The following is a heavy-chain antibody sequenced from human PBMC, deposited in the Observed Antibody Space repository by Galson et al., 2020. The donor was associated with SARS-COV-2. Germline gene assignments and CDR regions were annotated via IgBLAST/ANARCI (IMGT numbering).Heavy chain of an antibody. D-gene: IGHD1-1*01. CDR3: ARSPWNHAPYYYYYMDV. CDR2: IIPIFGTA. V-gene: IGHV1-69*13. J-gene: IGHJ6*03. CDR1: GGTFSSYA. Sequence: SVKVSCKASGGTFSSYAISWVRQAPGQGLEWMGGIIPIFGTANYAQKFQGRVTITADESTSTAYMELSSLRSEDTAVYYCARSPWNHAPYYYYYMDVWGKGTTVTVSS.